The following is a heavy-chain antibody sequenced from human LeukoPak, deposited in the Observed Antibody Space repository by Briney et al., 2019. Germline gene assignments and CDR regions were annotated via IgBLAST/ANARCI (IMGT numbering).Heavy chain of an antibody. D-gene: IGHD3-22*01. J-gene: IGHJ3*02. CDR3: ARVGTSYYYDSSGRGSNAFDI. CDR2: IYYSGST. Sequence: PSETLSLTCTVSGGSISSYYWNWIRQPPEKGLEWIGYIYYSGSTNYNPSLKSRVTISVDTSKNQFSLKLSSVTAVDTAVYYCARVGTSYYYDSSGRGSNAFDIWGQGTMVTVSS. V-gene: IGHV4-59*01. CDR1: GGSISSYY.